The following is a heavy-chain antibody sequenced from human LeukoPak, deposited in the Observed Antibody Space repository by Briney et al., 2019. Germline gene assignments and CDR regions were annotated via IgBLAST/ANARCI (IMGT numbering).Heavy chain of an antibody. J-gene: IGHJ4*02. Sequence: GASVKVSCKASGYTFTGYYMHWVRQAPGQGLEWMGIINPSGGSTSYAQKFQGRVTMTRDTSTSTVYMELSSLRSEDTAVYYCARVIVRAVAGRSDTTPTLYYFDYWGQGTLVTVSS. CDR3: ARVIVRAVAGRSDTTPTLYYFDY. CDR1: GYTFTGYY. D-gene: IGHD6-19*01. V-gene: IGHV1-46*01. CDR2: INPSGGST.